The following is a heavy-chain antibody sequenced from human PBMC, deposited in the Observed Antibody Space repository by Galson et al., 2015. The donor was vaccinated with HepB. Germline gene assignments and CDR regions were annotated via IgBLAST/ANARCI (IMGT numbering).Heavy chain of an antibody. Sequence: SVKVSCKVSGYSLSELSMYWVRQTPGKGLEWMGGFDPEVGEKVYAQKFQGRVTMTEDTSTDTSYMELSSLRSEDTAVYYCATDTGRFLEWALWGQGTLVTVSS. CDR2: FDPEVGEK. CDR1: GYSLSELS. D-gene: IGHD3-3*01. V-gene: IGHV1-24*01. J-gene: IGHJ4*02. CDR3: ATDTGRFLEWAL.